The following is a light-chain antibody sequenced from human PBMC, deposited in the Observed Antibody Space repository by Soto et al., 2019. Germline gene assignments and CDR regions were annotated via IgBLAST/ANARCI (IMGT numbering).Light chain of an antibody. CDR1: SSDVGGYAY. CDR2: EVT. J-gene: IGLJ2*01. Sequence: QSALTQPASVSGSPGQSITISCTGTSSDVGGYAYVSWYQQYPGKAPKLVISEVTNRPSGISHRFSGSRSGNTASLTISGLQADDEADYYCSSYTSSTTPVFGGGTKLNVL. V-gene: IGLV2-14*01. CDR3: SSYTSSTTPV.